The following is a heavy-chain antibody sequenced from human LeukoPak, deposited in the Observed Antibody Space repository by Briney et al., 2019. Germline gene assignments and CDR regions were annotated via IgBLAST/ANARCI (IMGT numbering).Heavy chain of an antibody. D-gene: IGHD2-15*01. CDR1: GFTFSTYT. Sequence: GGSLRLSCAASGFTFSTYTMNWIRQAPGKGLEWVSSIDSRSNYIHYADSVKGRFTISRHNANASLYLQMNSLRPEDAGVYYCAGGSALDPWGQGTLVTVPS. J-gene: IGHJ5*02. V-gene: IGHV3-21*06. CDR2: IDSRSNYI. CDR3: AGGSALDP.